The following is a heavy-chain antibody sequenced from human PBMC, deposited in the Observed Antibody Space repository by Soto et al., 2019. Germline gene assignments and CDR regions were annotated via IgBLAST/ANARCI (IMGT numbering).Heavy chain of an antibody. CDR2: IYYSGST. D-gene: IGHD4-17*01. J-gene: IGHJ4*02. CDR3: AKTMTTASLRLYYFDY. Sequence: PSETLSLTCTVSGGPISSSSYYWGWIRQPPGKGLEWIGSIYYSGSTYYNPSLKSRVTISVDTSKNQFSLKLSSVTAADTAVYYCAKTMTTASLRLYYFDYWGQGTLVTVSS. V-gene: IGHV4-39*01. CDR1: GGPISSSSYY.